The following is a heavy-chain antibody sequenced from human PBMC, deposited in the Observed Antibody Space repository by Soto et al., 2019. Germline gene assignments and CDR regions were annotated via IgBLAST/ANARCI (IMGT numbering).Heavy chain of an antibody. J-gene: IGHJ5*02. CDR1: GGSISSGSYY. Sequence: SETLSLTCTVSGGSISSGSYYWSWIRQPPGKGLEWIGYIYHSGSTYYNPSLKSRVTISVDRSKNQFSLKLSSVTAADTAVYYCARGVIIAAARSEWFDPWGQGTLVTVS. CDR2: IYHSGST. CDR3: ARGVIIAAARSEWFDP. V-gene: IGHV4-30-2*01. D-gene: IGHD6-13*01.